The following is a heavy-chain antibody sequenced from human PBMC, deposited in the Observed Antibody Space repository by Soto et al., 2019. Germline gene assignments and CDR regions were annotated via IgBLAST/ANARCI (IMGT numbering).Heavy chain of an antibody. Sequence: GASVKVSCKASGFTFTSSAVQWVRQARGQRLEWMGWMNPNIGNTGYAQKFQGRVTITRNNSTSTAYMELSSLRSEDTAVYYCGLNLELRSPWFDPWGQGTLVTVSS. CDR3: GLNLELRSPWFDP. J-gene: IGHJ5*02. CDR2: MNPNIGNT. D-gene: IGHD1-7*01. CDR1: GFTFTSSA. V-gene: IGHV1-8*03.